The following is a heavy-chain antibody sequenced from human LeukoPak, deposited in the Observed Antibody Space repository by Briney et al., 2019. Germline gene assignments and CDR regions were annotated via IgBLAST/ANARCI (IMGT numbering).Heavy chain of an antibody. CDR2: ISRGGDMT. V-gene: IGHV3-23*01. CDR3: AKIGVIANWYFDI. D-gene: IGHD2-21*01. CDR1: GFAFSNTG. Sequence: GGFLRLSCAASGFAFSNTGMSWVRQTPGTGLEWVSSISRGGDMTFYADSVRGRFTVSRDNSINTLYLQMNSLRAEDTAVYFCAKIGVIANWYFDIWGRGTLVTVSS. J-gene: IGHJ2*01.